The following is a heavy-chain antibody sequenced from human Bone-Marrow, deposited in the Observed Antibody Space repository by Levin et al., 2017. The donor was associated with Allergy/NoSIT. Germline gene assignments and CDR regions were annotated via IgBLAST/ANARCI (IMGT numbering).Heavy chain of an antibody. V-gene: IGHV3-9*01. D-gene: IGHD2-15*01. Sequence: LSLTCAASGFTFDDYAMHWVRQAPGKGLEWVSGISWNSGSIGYADSVKGRFTISRDNAKNSLYLQMNSLRAEDTALYYCAKVGLRYCSGGSCYAYFDYWGQGTLVTVSS. CDR1: GFTFDDYA. CDR3: AKVGLRYCSGGSCYAYFDY. CDR2: ISWNSGSI. J-gene: IGHJ4*02.